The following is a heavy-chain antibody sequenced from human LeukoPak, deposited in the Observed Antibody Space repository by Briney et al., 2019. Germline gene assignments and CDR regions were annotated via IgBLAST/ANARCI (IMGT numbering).Heavy chain of an antibody. CDR3: ARGGVSRTHDY. J-gene: IGHJ4*02. CDR1: GFTFSGFW. CDR2: INGDGSET. V-gene: IGHV3-74*01. D-gene: IGHD3-3*01. Sequence: GGFLRLSCAVSGFTFSGFWMHWVRQAPGKGLVWVSHINGDGSETSYADSVKGRFTISRDNAKNTLYLQMNSLRAEDTAVYYCARGGVSRTHDYWGQGTLVTVSS.